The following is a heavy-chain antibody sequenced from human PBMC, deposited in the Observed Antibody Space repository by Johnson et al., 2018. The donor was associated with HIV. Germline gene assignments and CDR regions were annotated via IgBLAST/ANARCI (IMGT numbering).Heavy chain of an antibody. Sequence: QAQLVESGGGVVQPGRSLRLSCAASGFTFSSYGMHWVRQAPGKGLEWVAVIWYDGSNKYYADSVKGRFTISRDNSKNTLYLQMNSLRAEDTAVYYCAKGLAVAGTVDAFDIWGQGTMVTVSS. CDR1: GFTFSSYG. CDR3: AKGLAVAGTVDAFDI. J-gene: IGHJ3*02. V-gene: IGHV3-33*06. CDR2: IWYDGSNK. D-gene: IGHD6-19*01.